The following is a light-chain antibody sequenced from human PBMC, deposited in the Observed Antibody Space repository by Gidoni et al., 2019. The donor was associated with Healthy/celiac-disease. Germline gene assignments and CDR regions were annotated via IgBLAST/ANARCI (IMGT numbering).Light chain of an antibody. Sequence: EVVLPQSPATLSVSPGERATLSCSASQSVSNNLAWYQQKPGQAPRLLIYSASTRVTGIPARFRGSGSGTEFTLTISSLQSEDFAVSFCQQYNNWPPLTFGGGTKVEIK. CDR3: QQYNNWPPLT. J-gene: IGKJ4*01. CDR1: QSVSNN. CDR2: SAS. V-gene: IGKV3-15*01.